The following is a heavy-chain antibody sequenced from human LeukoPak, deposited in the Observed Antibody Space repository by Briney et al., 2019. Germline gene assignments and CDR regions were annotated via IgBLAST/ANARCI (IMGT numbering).Heavy chain of an antibody. D-gene: IGHD2-15*01. V-gene: IGHV4-4*02. J-gene: IGHJ4*02. CDR3: ARDGYCSGGSCYSYDY. CDR1: GGSISSSNW. CDR2: IYHSGST. Sequence: PSGTLSLTCAVSGGSISSSNWWSWVRQPPGKGLEWIGEIYHSGSTNYNPSLKSRVTISVDKSKNQFSLKLSSVTAADTAVYYCARDGYCSGGSCYSYDYWGQGALVTVSS.